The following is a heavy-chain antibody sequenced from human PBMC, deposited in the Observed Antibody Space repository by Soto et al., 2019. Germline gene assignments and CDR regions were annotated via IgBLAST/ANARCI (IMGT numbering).Heavy chain of an antibody. CDR3: AASMIVVVIPQTLDY. CDR2: IIPIFGTA. CDR1: GGTFSSYA. D-gene: IGHD3-22*01. Sequence: SVKVSCKASGGTFSSYAISWVRQAPGQGLEWMGGIIPIFGTANYAQKFQGRVTITADESTSTAYMELSSLRSEDTAVYYCAASMIVVVIPQTLDYWGQGTLVTVSS. V-gene: IGHV1-69*13. J-gene: IGHJ4*02.